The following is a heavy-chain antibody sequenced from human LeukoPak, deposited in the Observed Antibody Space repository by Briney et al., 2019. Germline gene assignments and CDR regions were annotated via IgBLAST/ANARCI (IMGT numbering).Heavy chain of an antibody. CDR3: ARDARKRITMVQGSTRYYYYYMDV. D-gene: IGHD3-10*01. CDR1: GYTFTSYG. V-gene: IGHV1-18*01. Sequence: ASVKVSCKASGYTFTSYGISWVRQAPGQGLEWMGWISAYNGNTNYAQKLQGRVTMTTDTSTSTAYMELRSLRSDDTAVYYCARDARKRITMVQGSTRYYYYYMDVWGKGTTVTVSS. J-gene: IGHJ6*03. CDR2: ISAYNGNT.